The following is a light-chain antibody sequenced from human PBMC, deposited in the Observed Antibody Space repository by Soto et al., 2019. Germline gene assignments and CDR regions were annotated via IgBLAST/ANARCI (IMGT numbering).Light chain of an antibody. V-gene: IGLV2-8*01. J-gene: IGLJ2*01. CDR3: SSYAGSSKLGV. CDR2: EVS. Sequence: QSVLTQPPSASGSPGQSVTISCTGTSSDVGGYNYVSGYQQHPGRAPKLMIYEVSKRSSGVPDRFSGSKSGNTASLTVSGLHPEDEANYYCSSYAGSSKLGVFGGGTKLTVL. CDR1: SSDVGGYNY.